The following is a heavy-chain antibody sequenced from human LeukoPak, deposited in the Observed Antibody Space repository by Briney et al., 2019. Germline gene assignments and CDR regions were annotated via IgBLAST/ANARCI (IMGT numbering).Heavy chain of an antibody. CDR2: IYYSGST. J-gene: IGHJ6*03. Sequence: SETLSLTCTVSGGSISSSSYYWGWIRQPPGKGLEWIGSIYYSGSTYYSPSLKSRVTISVDTSKNQFSLRLSSVTAADTAVYYCARGIGSRYYYYYYMDVWGKGTTVTVSS. CDR3: ARGIGSRYYYYYYMDV. CDR1: GGSISSSSYY. V-gene: IGHV4-39*07. D-gene: IGHD2-15*01.